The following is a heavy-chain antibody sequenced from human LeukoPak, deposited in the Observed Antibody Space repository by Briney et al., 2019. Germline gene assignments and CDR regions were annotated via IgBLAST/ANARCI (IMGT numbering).Heavy chain of an antibody. CDR2: IFYSGST. D-gene: IGHD2-21*02. V-gene: IGHV4-39*07. CDR3: ARRGPYCGGDCYVSVRYPPRHFDY. CDR1: GGSISTSNYY. J-gene: IGHJ4*02. Sequence: ESSETLSLTCTVSGGSISTSNYYWGWIRQPPGKGLEWIGNIFYSGSTYYSPSLRSRVTISVDTSKNQFSLKLSSVTAADTAVYYCARRGPYCGGDCYVSVRYPPRHFDYWGQGTLVTVSS.